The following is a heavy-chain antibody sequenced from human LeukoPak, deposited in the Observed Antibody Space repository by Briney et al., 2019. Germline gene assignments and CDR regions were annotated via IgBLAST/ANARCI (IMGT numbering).Heavy chain of an antibody. D-gene: IGHD3-3*01. Sequence: ASVKVSCKASGYTFTSYGISWVRQAPGQGLEWMGWISAYNGNTNYAQKLQGRVTKTTDTSTSTAYMELRSLRSDDTAVYYCARTYYDFWSGYSGYFDYWGQGTLVTVSS. CDR1: GYTFTSYG. V-gene: IGHV1-18*01. J-gene: IGHJ4*02. CDR3: ARTYYDFWSGYSGYFDY. CDR2: ISAYNGNT.